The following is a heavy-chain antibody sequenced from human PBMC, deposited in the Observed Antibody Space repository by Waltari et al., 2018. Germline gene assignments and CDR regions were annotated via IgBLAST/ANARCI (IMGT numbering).Heavy chain of an antibody. Sequence: EVQLLESGGGLVQPGGSLRVSCATSGFTFSTFAMTWVRQAPGKGLEWVSSINSGGIDTYYTDSVKGRFTISRDNSKNTLYLQINSLRVEDTAVYYCAKMSLYSSSSLEYWGQGTLVTVSS. V-gene: IGHV3-23*01. D-gene: IGHD6-6*01. J-gene: IGHJ4*02. CDR3: AKMSLYSSSSLEY. CDR2: INSGGIDT. CDR1: GFTFSTFA.